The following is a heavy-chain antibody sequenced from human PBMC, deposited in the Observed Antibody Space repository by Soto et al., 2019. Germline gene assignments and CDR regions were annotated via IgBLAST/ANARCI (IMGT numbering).Heavy chain of an antibody. CDR1: GGSISSGDYY. CDR2: MFYTGTT. V-gene: IGHV4-30-4*01. CDR3: ARVVRFCSSPSCRGRNWFDP. D-gene: IGHD2-2*01. J-gene: IGHJ5*02. Sequence: TLDITCSVSGGSISSGDYYGSWIRQPPGKGLEWIGYMFYTGTTYYNPSLKSRVAISVDTSKNQFSLKLRSVTAADTAVYHCARVVRFCSSPSCRGRNWFDPWGQGTQVTVSS.